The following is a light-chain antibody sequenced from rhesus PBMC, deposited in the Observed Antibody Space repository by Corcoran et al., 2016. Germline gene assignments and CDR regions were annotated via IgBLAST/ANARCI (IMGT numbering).Light chain of an antibody. V-gene: IGKV1-22*01. Sequence: DIQMTQSPSSLSASVGDTVTITCRASQSISSWFAWYQQQPGKAPKLLNYKASTLQSGVPSRFLGSGSVTDFTLTISSLQSEDFATYCCQQYSSSLFTFGPGTKLDIK. CDR1: QSISSW. CDR2: KAS. J-gene: IGKJ3*01. CDR3: QQYSSSLFT.